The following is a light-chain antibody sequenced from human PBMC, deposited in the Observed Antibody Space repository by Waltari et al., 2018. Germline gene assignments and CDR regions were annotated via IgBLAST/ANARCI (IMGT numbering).Light chain of an antibody. V-gene: IGKV3-11*01. J-gene: IGKJ3*01. CDR2: NAS. CDR3: QHRDNWLFT. CDR1: QTVGTH. Sequence: EIVLTQSPVPLSLSPGERATLSCRASQTVGTHLAWYQHKPGQAPRLRIYNASLRASGIPARFSGSGSGTDFTLTISHLEPEDFAFYYCQHRDNWLFTFGPGTKVEVK.